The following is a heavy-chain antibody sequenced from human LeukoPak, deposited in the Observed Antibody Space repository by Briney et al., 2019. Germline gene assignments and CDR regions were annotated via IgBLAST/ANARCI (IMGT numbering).Heavy chain of an antibody. CDR1: GFTFSAYW. CDR2: IIEGGDVK. V-gene: IGHV3-7*01. Sequence: GGSLRLSCAASGFTFSAYWMTWVRQAPGKGLAWVADIIEGGDVKYYVDSVKGRFTISRDNTKNSLYLQMTSLRADDTAVYYCARVGKNGWDFDHWGQGTLVTVSS. J-gene: IGHJ4*02. CDR3: ARVGKNGWDFDH. D-gene: IGHD6-19*01.